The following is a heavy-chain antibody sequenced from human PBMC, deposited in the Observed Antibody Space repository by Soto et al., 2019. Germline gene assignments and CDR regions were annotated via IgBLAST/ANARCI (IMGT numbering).Heavy chain of an antibody. V-gene: IGHV4-59*01. J-gene: IGHJ5*02. CDR2: IYYSGIT. CDR1: GGSISSYY. Sequence: PSETLSLTCTVSGGSISSYYWSCIRQPPGKGLEWIGYIYYSGITNYNPSLTSRVTISVDTSKNQFSLKLRSDDTAVYYCARDYSSSSGWFDPWGQGTLVTVSS. D-gene: IGHD6-6*01. CDR3: ARDYSSSSGWFDP.